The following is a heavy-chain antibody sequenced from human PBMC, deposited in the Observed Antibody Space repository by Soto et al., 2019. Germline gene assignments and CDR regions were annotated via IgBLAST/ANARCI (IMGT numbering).Heavy chain of an antibody. J-gene: IGHJ4*02. CDR2: VSYHGTNK. CDR3: ARGLPYDSSGYFFDY. Sequence: LSLSCAASGFTFSSYGMHWVRQAPGKGLEWVALVSYHGTNKYYGDSVNGRFTISRDNSKNTLYLQMNSLRAEDTAVYYCARGLPYDSSGYFFDYWGQGTLVTVSS. V-gene: IGHV3-30*03. D-gene: IGHD3-22*01. CDR1: GFTFSSYG.